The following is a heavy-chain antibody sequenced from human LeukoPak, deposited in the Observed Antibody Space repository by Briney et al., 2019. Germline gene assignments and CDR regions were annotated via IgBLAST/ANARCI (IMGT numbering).Heavy chain of an antibody. D-gene: IGHD3-10*01. CDR1: GGSFSGYY. J-gene: IGHJ5*02. V-gene: IGHV4-34*01. CDR2: INHSGST. Sequence: SETLSLTCAGYGGSFSGYYWSWIRQPPGKGLEWIGEINHSGSTNYNPSLRSRVTISVDTSKNQFSLKLSSVTAADTAVYYCARGRGGSGSYLGPWGQGTLVTVSS. CDR3: ARGRGGSGSYLGP.